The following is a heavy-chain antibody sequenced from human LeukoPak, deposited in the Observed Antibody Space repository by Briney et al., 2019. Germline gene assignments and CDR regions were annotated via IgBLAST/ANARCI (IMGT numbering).Heavy chain of an antibody. V-gene: IGHV1-2*02. CDR3: ASQGLYYYDSSGYTWFDP. CDR1: GYTFTVYY. CDR2: INPNSGGT. J-gene: IGHJ5*02. Sequence: ASVKVSCKASGYTFTVYYMHWVRQAPGQGLEWMGWINPNSGGTNYAQKFQGRVSMTRDTSISTPYMELSRLRSDDTAVYYCASQGLYYYDSSGYTWFDPWGQGTLVTVSS. D-gene: IGHD3-22*01.